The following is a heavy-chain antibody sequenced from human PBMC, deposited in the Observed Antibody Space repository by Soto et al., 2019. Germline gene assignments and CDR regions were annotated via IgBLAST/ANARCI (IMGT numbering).Heavy chain of an antibody. Sequence: ASVKVSCKAAGYTFTSYYIHWVRQAPGQGLEWMGIFNPTGDTASYAQKLQGRVTMTRDTSTGTAYMELGSLRSEDTAVYYCARGGRIVDTGIGYYYYHAMDVWGQGTTVTVSS. CDR1: GYTFTSYY. CDR2: FNPTGDTA. V-gene: IGHV1-46*01. D-gene: IGHD5-18*01. CDR3: ARGGRIVDTGIGYYYYHAMDV. J-gene: IGHJ6*02.